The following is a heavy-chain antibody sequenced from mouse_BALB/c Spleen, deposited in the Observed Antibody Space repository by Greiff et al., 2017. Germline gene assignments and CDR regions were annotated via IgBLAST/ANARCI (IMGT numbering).Heavy chain of an antibody. CDR1: GYTFTSYW. D-gene: IGHD1-1*01. CDR3: ARRDTTGYFDV. V-gene: IGHV1-7*01. Sequence: VQLQESGAELAKPGASVKMSCKASGYTFTSYWMHWVKQRPGQGLEWIGYINPSTGYTEYNQKFKDKATLTADKSSSTAYMQLSSLTSEDSAVDYCARRDTTGYFDVWGAGTTVTVSS. J-gene: IGHJ1*01. CDR2: INPSTGYT.